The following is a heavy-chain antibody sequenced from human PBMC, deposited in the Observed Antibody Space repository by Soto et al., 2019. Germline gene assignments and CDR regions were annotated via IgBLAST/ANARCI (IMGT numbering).Heavy chain of an antibody. CDR3: ARDETGTFVVDY. D-gene: IGHD1-7*01. Sequence: QVQLVQSGAEVKKPGASVKVSCKASGYTFTSYYMHWVRQAPGQGLEWMGIINPSGGSKSYAQKFQGRVTMTRDTSTSTVYMELSSLRSEDTAVYYCARDETGTFVVDYWGQGTLVTVSS. CDR1: GYTFTSYY. V-gene: IGHV1-46*01. CDR2: INPSGGSK. J-gene: IGHJ4*02.